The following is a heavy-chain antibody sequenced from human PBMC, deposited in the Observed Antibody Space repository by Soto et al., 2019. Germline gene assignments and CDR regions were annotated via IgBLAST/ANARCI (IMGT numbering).Heavy chain of an antibody. CDR3: ARGDDYDFWIQPTKGRYYYGMDV. V-gene: IGHV4-34*01. Sequence: SETLSLTCAVYGGSFSGYYWSWIREPPGQGLEWIGEINTSGSTNYNPSLKSRVTISVDTSKNQFSLKLSSVTAAETAVYYCARGDDYDFWIQPTKGRYYYGMDVWGQGTKVT. D-gene: IGHD3-3*01. CDR1: GGSFSGYY. CDR2: INTSGST. J-gene: IGHJ6*02.